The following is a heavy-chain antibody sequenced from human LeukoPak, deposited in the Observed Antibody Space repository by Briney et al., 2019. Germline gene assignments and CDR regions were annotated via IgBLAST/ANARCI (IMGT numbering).Heavy chain of an antibody. CDR2: IKQDGSEK. J-gene: IGHJ4*02. Sequence: GGSLRLSCAASGFTFSSYGMHWVRQAPGKGLEWVANIKQDGSEKYYVDSVKGRFTISRDNAKNSLYLQMNSLRAEDTAVYYCARGTVTDYWGQGTLVTVSS. CDR1: GFTFSSYG. CDR3: ARGTVTDY. D-gene: IGHD4-17*01. V-gene: IGHV3-7*01.